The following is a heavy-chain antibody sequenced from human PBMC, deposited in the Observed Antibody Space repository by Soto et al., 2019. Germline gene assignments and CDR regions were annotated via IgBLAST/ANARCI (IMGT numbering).Heavy chain of an antibody. V-gene: IGHV1-18*01. CDR1: GYTFTSYG. J-gene: IGHJ4*02. Sequence: QVQLVQSGAEVKKPGASVKVSCKASGYTFTSYGISWVRQAPGQGLEWMGWISAYNGNTNYAQKLQGRVTMTTDTSTSTADMELRSLRSDDTVVYYCAGVGFTMIVGYDYWGQEPLVTVSS. CDR2: ISAYNGNT. D-gene: IGHD3-22*01. CDR3: AGVGFTMIVGYDY.